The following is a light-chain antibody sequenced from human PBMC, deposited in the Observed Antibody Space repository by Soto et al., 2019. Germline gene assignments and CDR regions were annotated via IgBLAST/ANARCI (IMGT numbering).Light chain of an antibody. CDR1: SSDVGSYNR. J-gene: IGLJ1*01. V-gene: IGLV2-18*02. Sequence: QSAVTQPPSVSGSPGQSVALSCTGTSSDVGSYNRVSWYQQPPGTAPKLMIYDVSDRPSGVPDRFSGSKSGNAASLTISGLQAEDEADYYCSSYTSSSTYVFGTGTKVTVL. CDR3: SSYTSSSTYV. CDR2: DVS.